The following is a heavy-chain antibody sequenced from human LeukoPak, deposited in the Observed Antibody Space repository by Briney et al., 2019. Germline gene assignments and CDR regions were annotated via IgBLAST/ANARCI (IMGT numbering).Heavy chain of an antibody. V-gene: IGHV3-20*04. CDR2: INWNGGST. Sequence: GGSLRLSCAASGFTFDDYGMSWVRQDPGKGLEWVSGINWNGGSTGYADSVKGRFTISRDNAKNSLYLQMNSLRAEDTALYYCASSPQVGAASNWFDPWGQGTLVTVSS. CDR3: ASSPQVGAASNWFDP. J-gene: IGHJ5*02. CDR1: GFTFDDYG. D-gene: IGHD1-26*01.